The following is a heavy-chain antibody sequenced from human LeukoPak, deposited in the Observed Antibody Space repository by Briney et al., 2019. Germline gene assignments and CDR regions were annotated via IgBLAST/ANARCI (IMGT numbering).Heavy chain of an antibody. Sequence: GGSLRLSCAASGFTFGSYAMSRVRQALGKGLEWVSAIRGSGGRTYYADSVKGRFTLSRDNSKNTLFLQMNSLRPEDTAVYYCAKEWYYDTSSYSLCCDCWGQGTLVTVSS. CDR2: IRGSGGRT. J-gene: IGHJ4*02. CDR1: GFTFGSYA. D-gene: IGHD3-22*01. V-gene: IGHV3-23*01. CDR3: AKEWYYDTSSYSLCCDC.